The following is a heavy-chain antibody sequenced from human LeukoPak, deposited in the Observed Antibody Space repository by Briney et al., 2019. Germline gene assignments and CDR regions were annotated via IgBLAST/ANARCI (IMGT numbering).Heavy chain of an antibody. Sequence: GGSLRLPCAASGFSFSNSWMHWVRQAPGRGLVWVSRINDDETVTSYADSVKGRFTISRDNAKNTLYLQMKSLRAEDTAVYYCATTGSGSYYDYWGQGALVTVSS. CDR3: ATTGSGSYYDY. CDR1: GFSFSNSW. V-gene: IGHV3-74*01. CDR2: INDDETVT. D-gene: IGHD1-26*01. J-gene: IGHJ4*02.